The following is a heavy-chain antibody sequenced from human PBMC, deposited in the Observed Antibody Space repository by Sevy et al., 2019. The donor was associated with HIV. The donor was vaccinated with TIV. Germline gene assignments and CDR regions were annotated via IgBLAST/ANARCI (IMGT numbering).Heavy chain of an antibody. Sequence: ASVKVSCKASGYTFTSYGISWVRQAPGQGLEWMGWISAYNGNTNYAQKLQGRVTMTTDTSTSTAYMKLRSLRSDDTAVYYCARTPYYYDSSGYWYFDLWGRGTLVTVSS. D-gene: IGHD3-22*01. CDR1: GYTFTSYG. V-gene: IGHV1-18*04. J-gene: IGHJ2*01. CDR2: ISAYNGNT. CDR3: ARTPYYYDSSGYWYFDL.